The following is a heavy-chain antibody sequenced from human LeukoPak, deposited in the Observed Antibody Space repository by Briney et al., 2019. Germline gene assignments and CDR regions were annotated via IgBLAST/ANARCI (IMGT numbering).Heavy chain of an antibody. V-gene: IGHV1-69*04. CDR2: IIPILGIA. J-gene: IGHJ6*02. D-gene: IGHD2-15*01. CDR1: GGTFSSYA. CDR3: AREVVVAEATTYYYYGMDV. Sequence: SVKVSCKASGGTFSSYAISWVRQAPGQGLEWMGRIIPILGIANYAQKLQGRVTITADKSTSTAYMELSSLRSEDTVVYYCAREVVVAEATTYYYYGMDVWGQGTTVTVSS.